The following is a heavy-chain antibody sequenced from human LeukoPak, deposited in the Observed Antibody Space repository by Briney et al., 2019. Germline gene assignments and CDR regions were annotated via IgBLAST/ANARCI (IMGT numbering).Heavy chain of an antibody. CDR2: INAYNGNT. CDR1: GYTFSRYG. J-gene: IGHJ4*02. D-gene: IGHD3-9*01. Sequence: GASVKVSCKASGYTFSRYGTSWVRQAPGQGLEWMGWINAYNGNTNYAQKLQGRVTMTTDTSTSTAYMELRSLRSDDTAVYYCARAGYDILTLAPDPANDYWGQGTLVTVSS. V-gene: IGHV1-18*01. CDR3: ARAGYDILTLAPDPANDY.